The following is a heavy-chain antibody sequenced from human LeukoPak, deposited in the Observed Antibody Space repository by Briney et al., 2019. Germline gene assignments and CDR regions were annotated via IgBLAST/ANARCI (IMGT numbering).Heavy chain of an antibody. J-gene: IGHJ4*02. CDR3: AQMPDGYNGVVDY. CDR2: TIPIFGTA. D-gene: IGHD5-24*01. V-gene: IGHV1-69*05. Sequence: SVKVSCKASGGTFSSYAISWVRQAPGQGLEWMGRTIPIFGTANYAQKFQGRVTITTDESTSTAYMELSSLRSEDTAVYYCAQMPDGYNGVVDYWGQGTLVTVSP. CDR1: GGTFSSYA.